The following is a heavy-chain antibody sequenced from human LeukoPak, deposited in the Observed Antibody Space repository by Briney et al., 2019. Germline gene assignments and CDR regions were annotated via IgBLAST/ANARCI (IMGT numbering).Heavy chain of an antibody. CDR3: TTAPSGYAYMNGWHLDY. CDR1: GVGFSYAW. D-gene: IGHD5-18*01. J-gene: IGHJ4*02. Sequence: PGGSLRLSCAASGVGFSYAWMSWVREAPGKGPEGIGRIKRKSDGETTDYAAPVKGRFTISRDDSKNTLFLQMNSLKTEDTAFYYCTTAPSGYAYMNGWHLDYWGQGALVTVSS. V-gene: IGHV3-15*01. CDR2: IKRKSDGETT.